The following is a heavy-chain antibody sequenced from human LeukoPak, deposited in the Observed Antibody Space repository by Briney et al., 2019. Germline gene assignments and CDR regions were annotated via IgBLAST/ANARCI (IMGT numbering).Heavy chain of an antibody. Sequence: PGGSLRLSCAASGFTFSSYAMHWVRQAPGKGLEWVAVISYDGSNKYYADSVKGRFTISRDNSKNTLYLQMNSLRAEDTAVYYCAREYLGYCTNGVCFSLLKRLGPNILDYWDQGTLVTVSS. V-gene: IGHV3-30-3*01. CDR2: ISYDGSNK. J-gene: IGHJ4*02. D-gene: IGHD2-8*01. CDR3: AREYLGYCTNGVCFSLLKRLGPNILDY. CDR1: GFTFSSYA.